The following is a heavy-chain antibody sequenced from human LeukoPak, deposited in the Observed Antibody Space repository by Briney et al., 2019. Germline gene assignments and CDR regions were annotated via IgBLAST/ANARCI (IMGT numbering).Heavy chain of an antibody. CDR1: GGSISSYY. CDR3: ACSNGNWFDP. Sequence: PSETLSLTCTVSGGSISSYYWSWLRQPPGKGLEWIGYIYYSGSTNYNPSLKSRVTISVDTSKNQFSLKLSSVTAADTAVYYCACSNGNWFDPWGQGTLVTVSS. CDR2: IYYSGST. V-gene: IGHV4-59*01. D-gene: IGHD4-11*01. J-gene: IGHJ5*02.